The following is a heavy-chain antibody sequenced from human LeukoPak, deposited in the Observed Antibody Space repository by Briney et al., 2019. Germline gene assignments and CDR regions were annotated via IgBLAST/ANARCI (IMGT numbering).Heavy chain of an antibody. CDR1: GFTFSSYS. D-gene: IGHD1-26*01. V-gene: IGHV3-21*01. J-gene: IGHJ3*02. CDR2: ISSSSSYI. Sequence: PGGSLRLSRAASGFTFSSYSMNWVRQAPGKGLEWVSSISSSSSYIYYADSVKGRFTISRDNAKNSLYLQMNSLRAEDTAVYYCARDNGWELLLAFDIWGQGTMVTVSS. CDR3: ARDNGWELLLAFDI.